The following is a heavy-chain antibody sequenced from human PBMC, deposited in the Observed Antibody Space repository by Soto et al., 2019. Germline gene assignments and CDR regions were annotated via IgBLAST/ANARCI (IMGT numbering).Heavy chain of an antibody. CDR2: ISYDGSNK. D-gene: IGHD4-4*01. CDR3: ARPLWRDDYNWGYFDL. J-gene: IGHJ2*01. CDR1: GFTFSSYA. V-gene: IGHV3-30-3*01. Sequence: QVQLVESGGGVVQPGRSLRLSCAASGFTFSSYAMHWVRQAPGKGLEWVAVISYDGSNKYYTDSVKDRFTISRDNSKNTLDLQMNSLRAEDTAVYYCARPLWRDDYNWGYFDLWGRGTLVTVSS.